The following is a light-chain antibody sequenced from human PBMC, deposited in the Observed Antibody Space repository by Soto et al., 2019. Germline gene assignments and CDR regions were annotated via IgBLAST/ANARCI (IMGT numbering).Light chain of an antibody. CDR1: QSVGSNY. J-gene: IGKJ2*01. CDR2: GAS. V-gene: IGKV3-20*01. Sequence: EIVLTQSPVTLSLSPGERATLSCRASQSVGSNYLAWYQQRPGQAPRLLIHGASSRATGIPDRFSGSGSGTDFTLTVSRLDPEDVAVYCCQQYGSSPSTFGQGTKLEI. CDR3: QQYGSSPST.